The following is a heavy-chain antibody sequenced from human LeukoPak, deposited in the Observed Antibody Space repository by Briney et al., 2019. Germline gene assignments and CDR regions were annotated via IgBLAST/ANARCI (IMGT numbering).Heavy chain of an antibody. D-gene: IGHD3-10*01. CDR1: GYTFTSYD. CDR2: INPNSGNT. Sequence: ASVKLSCKASGYTFTSYDINWVRQATGQGLELMGWINPNSGNTGYAQKFQGRVTMTRNTSISTAYMELSSMRSEDTAVYYCARGRISPMVDYWGQGTLVTVSS. J-gene: IGHJ4*02. CDR3: ARGRISPMVDY. V-gene: IGHV1-8*01.